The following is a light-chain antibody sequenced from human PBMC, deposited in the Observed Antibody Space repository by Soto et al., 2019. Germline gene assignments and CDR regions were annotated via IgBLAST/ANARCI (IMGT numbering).Light chain of an antibody. CDR3: SSKRGGTYV. V-gene: IGLV2-14*03. CDR1: SSDVGGYNY. CDR2: DVG. Sequence: QSALTQPASVSGPPGQSITISCTGTSSDVGGYNYVSWYQQHPGKAPILMIYDVGSRPSGVSNRFSGSKSGNTASLTISGLQAEDEADYYCSSKRGGTYVFGTGTKVT. J-gene: IGLJ1*01.